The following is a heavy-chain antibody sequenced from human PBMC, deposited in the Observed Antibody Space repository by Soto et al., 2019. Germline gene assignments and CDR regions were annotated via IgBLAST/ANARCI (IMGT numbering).Heavy chain of an antibody. CDR2: ISYDGSNK. CDR3: ARDAGGQLLPYYFDY. CDR1: GFSFSSYV. Sequence: GGSLRLSCEASGFSFSSYVMHWVRQAPGKGLEWVAVISYDGSNKYYADSVRGRFTVSRDTSRNTLYLQMNSLRAEDTAVYYCARDAGGQLLPYYFDYWGQGTLVTVSS. D-gene: IGHD2-2*01. V-gene: IGHV3-30*03. J-gene: IGHJ4*02.